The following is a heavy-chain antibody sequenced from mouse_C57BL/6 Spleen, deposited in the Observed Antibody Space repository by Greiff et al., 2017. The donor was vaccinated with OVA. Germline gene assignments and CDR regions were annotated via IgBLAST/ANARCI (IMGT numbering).Heavy chain of an antibody. CDR1: GYTFTGYW. CDR2: ILPGSGST. J-gene: IGHJ1*03. D-gene: IGHD2-12*01. Sequence: QVQLQQSGAELMKPGASVKLSCKATGYTFTGYWIEWVKQRPGHGLEWIGEILPGSGSTNYNEKFKGKATFTADTSSNTAYMQLSSLTTADSAIYYCARESLRLYWYFDVWGTGTTVTVSS. CDR3: ARESLRLYWYFDV. V-gene: IGHV1-9*01.